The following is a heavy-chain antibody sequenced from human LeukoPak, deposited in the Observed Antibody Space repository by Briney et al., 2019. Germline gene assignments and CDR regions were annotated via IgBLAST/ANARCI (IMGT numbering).Heavy chain of an antibody. J-gene: IGHJ4*02. D-gene: IGHD3-10*01. CDR2: ISSSGSTI. Sequence: PGGSLRLSCAASGFTFSSYEMNWVRQAPGKWLEWVSYISSSGSTIYYADSVKGRFTISRDNAKNSLYLQMNSLRAEDTAVYYCARIGSGSYSYLDYWGQGTLVTVSS. CDR1: GFTFSSYE. V-gene: IGHV3-48*03. CDR3: ARIGSGSYSYLDY.